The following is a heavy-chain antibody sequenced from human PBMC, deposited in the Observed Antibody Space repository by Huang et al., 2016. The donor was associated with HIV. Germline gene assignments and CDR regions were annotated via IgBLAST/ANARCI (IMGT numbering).Heavy chain of an antibody. V-gene: IGHV3-21*01. J-gene: IGHJ4*02. CDR1: GFTFSSYS. CDR2: ISSSSSYI. Sequence: EVQLVESGGGLVKPGGSLRLSCAASGFTFSSYSMNWVCQAPGKGLEWVSSISSSSSYIYYADSVKGRFTISRDNAKNSLYLQMNSLRAEDTAVYYCASEIAAASIDYWGQGTLVTVSS. D-gene: IGHD6-13*01. CDR3: ASEIAAASIDY.